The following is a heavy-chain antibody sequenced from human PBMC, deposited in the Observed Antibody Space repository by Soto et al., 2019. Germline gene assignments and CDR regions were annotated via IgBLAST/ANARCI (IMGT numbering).Heavy chain of an antibody. CDR2: IIPLFRKT. CDR3: ARARLSNGDPNIYFFYGLDV. Sequence: QVQWVQSGAEVKRPGSSVKVSCKASGDMFRNSAFSWGRQAPGQGLAWMGGIIPLFRKTDVAQKFQGRVNFTADESTSSLYMEVSSLTSEDTAVYYCARARLSNGDPNIYFFYGLDVWGQGTTITVSS. J-gene: IGHJ6*02. V-gene: IGHV1-69*01. D-gene: IGHD3-10*01. CDR1: GDMFRNSA.